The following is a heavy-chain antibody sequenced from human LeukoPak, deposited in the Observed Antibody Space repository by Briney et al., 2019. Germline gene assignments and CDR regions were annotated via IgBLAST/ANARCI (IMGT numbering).Heavy chain of an antibody. CDR3: ARTGTTVSNWFDP. J-gene: IGHJ5*02. V-gene: IGHV4-59*08. D-gene: IGHD4-17*01. CDR1: GGSINNYY. CDR2: IYYSGST. Sequence: PSETLSLTCTVSGGSINNYYWSWIRQPPGKGLEWIGYIYYSGSTNYNPSLKSRVTISVDTSKNQFSLKLSSVTAADTAVYYCARTGTTVSNWFDPWGQGTLVTVSS.